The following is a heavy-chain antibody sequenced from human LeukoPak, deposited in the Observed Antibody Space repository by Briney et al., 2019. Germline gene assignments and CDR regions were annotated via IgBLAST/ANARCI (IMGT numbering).Heavy chain of an antibody. CDR2: IGGRGGST. CDR1: GFTFSSYT. Sequence: GGSLTLSCAASGFTFSSYTMNWVRQAPGKGLEWVSAIGGRGGSTFYADSVKGRFTISRDNSKSTLDLQMNSLSAEDTAVYYCAKEVFRYGYHGLDVWGQGTTVTVSS. J-gene: IGHJ6*02. CDR3: AKEVFRYGYHGLDV. D-gene: IGHD2-15*01. V-gene: IGHV3-23*01.